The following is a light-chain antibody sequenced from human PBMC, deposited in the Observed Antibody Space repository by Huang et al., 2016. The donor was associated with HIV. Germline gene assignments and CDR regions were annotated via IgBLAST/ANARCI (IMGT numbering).Light chain of an antibody. Sequence: EILMSQSPVTLSVSPGERVTLSCRASQGVSNNVAWYQQKRGRTPRLLIHGASTRATGIPGKISGGGSGTKFTLTITSLQPEDSAVYYCQHYDNWPPWTFGPGTQVQIK. CDR2: GAS. CDR3: QHYDNWPPWT. V-gene: IGKV3D-15*01. CDR1: QGVSNN. J-gene: IGKJ1*01.